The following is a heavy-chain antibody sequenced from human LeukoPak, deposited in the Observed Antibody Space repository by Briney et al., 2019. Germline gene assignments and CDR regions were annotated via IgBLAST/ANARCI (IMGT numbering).Heavy chain of an antibody. J-gene: IGHJ4*02. CDR2: IKQDGSEK. V-gene: IGHV3-7*03. CDR1: GFTFSNYW. CDR3: ARGTAAAATFDY. Sequence: GGSLRLSCAASGFTFSNYWMSWVRQAPGKGLDWVANIKQDGSEKYYVDSVKGRFTISRDNAKNSLYLQMNSLRAEDTAVYYCARGTAAAATFDYWGQGTLVTVSS. D-gene: IGHD6-13*01.